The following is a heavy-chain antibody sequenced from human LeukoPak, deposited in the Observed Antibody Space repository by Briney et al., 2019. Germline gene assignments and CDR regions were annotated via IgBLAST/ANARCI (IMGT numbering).Heavy chain of an antibody. CDR1: GGSISSGGYS. CDR2: IYYSGST. Sequence: SQTLSLTCAVSGGSISSGGYSWSWIRQPPGKGLEWIGYIYYSGSTYYNPSLKSRVTISVDTSKNQFSLKLSSVTAADTAVYYCARTTMVRGTYYMDVWGKGTTVTISS. V-gene: IGHV4-30-4*07. CDR3: ARTTMVRGTYYMDV. J-gene: IGHJ6*03. D-gene: IGHD3-10*01.